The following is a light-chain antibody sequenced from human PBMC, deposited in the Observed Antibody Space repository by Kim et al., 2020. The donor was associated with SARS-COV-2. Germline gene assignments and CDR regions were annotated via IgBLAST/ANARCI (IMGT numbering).Light chain of an antibody. J-gene: IGLJ2*01. CDR1: GLGEKY. Sequence: SYELTQPPSVSVSPGQTATMSCSGDGLGEKYVSWYQQKPGQSPVLVVYQDIKRPSGIPGRFFGSNSGNTATLTISGTQVMDEADYYCQVWDSSLVVFGGGTQLTVL. CDR3: QVWDSSLVV. CDR2: QDI. V-gene: IGLV3-1*01.